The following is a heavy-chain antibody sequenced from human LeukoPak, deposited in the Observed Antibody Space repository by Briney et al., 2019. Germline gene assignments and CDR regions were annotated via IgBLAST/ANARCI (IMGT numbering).Heavy chain of an antibody. Sequence: ASVKVSCKASGGTSSSYAVSWVRQAPGQGLEWMGGIIPIFGTANYAQKFQGRVTITTDESTSTAYMELSSLRSEDTAVYYCAREVRSGYDRYYFDYWGQGTLVTVSS. J-gene: IGHJ4*02. V-gene: IGHV1-69*05. CDR3: AREVRSGYDRYYFDY. D-gene: IGHD5-12*01. CDR1: GGTSSSYA. CDR2: IIPIFGTA.